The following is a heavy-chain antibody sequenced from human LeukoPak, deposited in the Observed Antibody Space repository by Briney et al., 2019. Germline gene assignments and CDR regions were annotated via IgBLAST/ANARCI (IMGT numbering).Heavy chain of an antibody. Sequence: GASVKVSCKASGYTFTGYYMHWVRQAPGQGLEWMGWINPNSGGTNYAQKFQGRVTMTRDTSISTAYMELSRLRSDDTAVYYCARVAYSRGANLDYWGQGTLVTVSS. V-gene: IGHV1-2*02. CDR2: INPNSGGT. CDR1: GYTFTGYY. CDR3: ARVAYSRGANLDY. J-gene: IGHJ4*02. D-gene: IGHD6-25*01.